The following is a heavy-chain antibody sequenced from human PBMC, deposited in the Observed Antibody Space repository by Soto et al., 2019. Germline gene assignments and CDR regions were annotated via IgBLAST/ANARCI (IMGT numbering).Heavy chain of an antibody. CDR2: VYYSGTT. D-gene: IGHD3-22*01. CDR3: ARYYDTSNRPYFLH. V-gene: IGHV4-39*01. J-gene: IGHJ1*01. CDR1: GGSISTTTYY. Sequence: SETLSLTCTVSGGSISTTTYYWAWIRQPPGKGLEWVGTVYYSGTTYYNPSLKTRLTISVDTSKNQYSLKLNSVTAADTAFYYCARYYDTSNRPYFLHGGQGTLVTVSS.